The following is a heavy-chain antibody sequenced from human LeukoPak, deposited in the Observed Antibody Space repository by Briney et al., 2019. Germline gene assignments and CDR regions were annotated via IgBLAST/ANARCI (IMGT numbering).Heavy chain of an antibody. CDR1: GFSFSNFG. CDR3: ARRFDFGRGNYNVKWFDP. D-gene: IGHD3-3*01. Sequence: GGSLRLSCAASGFSFSNFGMNWVRQAPGKGLEWVSSISRSSSYIFYADSVKGRFTISRDNAKNSLYFQMSCLRAEDTAVYYCARRFDFGRGNYNVKWFDPWGQGTLVTVSS. J-gene: IGHJ5*02. CDR2: ISRSSSYI. V-gene: IGHV3-21*01.